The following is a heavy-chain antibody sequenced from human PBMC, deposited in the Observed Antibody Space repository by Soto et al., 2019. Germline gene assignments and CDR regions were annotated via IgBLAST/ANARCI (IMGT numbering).Heavy chain of an antibody. D-gene: IGHD4-17*01. CDR3: AKLTYGDPVDY. CDR1: GFPFSKYA. V-gene: IGHV3-23*01. J-gene: IGHJ4*02. Sequence: EVQLLESGGGLVQPGGSLGPSCQPSGFPFSKYAMNWVRQPPGKGLGWVSTVSGSGGSTSYADSVKGRFTISRDNSENTLYLQMNSLRAEDTAVYYCAKLTYGDPVDYWGQGTLVTVSS. CDR2: VSGSGGST.